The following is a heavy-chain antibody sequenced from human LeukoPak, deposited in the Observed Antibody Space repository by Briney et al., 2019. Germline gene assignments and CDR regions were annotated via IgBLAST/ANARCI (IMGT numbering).Heavy chain of an antibody. CDR1: GFTFSSYS. V-gene: IGHV3-21*01. D-gene: IGHD2-15*01. CDR2: ISSSSSYI. J-gene: IGHJ3*02. CDR3: ARVFSADCSGGSCHGAFDI. Sequence: GGSLRLSCAASGFTFSSYSMNWVRQAPGKGLEWVSSISSSSSYIYYADSVKGRFTTSRDNAKNSLYLQMNSLRAEDTAVYYCARVFSADCSGGSCHGAFDIWGQGTMVTVSS.